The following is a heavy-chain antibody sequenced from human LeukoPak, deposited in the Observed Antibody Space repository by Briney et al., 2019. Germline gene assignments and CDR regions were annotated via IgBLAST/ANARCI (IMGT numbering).Heavy chain of an antibody. Sequence: QPGGSLRLSCAASGFTFSSYGMHWVRQAPGKGLEGVADISYDGSNKYYADSVKGRFTISRDNSKNTLYLQMNSLRAEDTAVYYCAKPRTLGTGYRGYFDYWGQGTLVTVSS. CDR1: GFTFSSYG. CDR3: AKPRTLGTGYRGYFDY. V-gene: IGHV3-30*18. J-gene: IGHJ4*02. D-gene: IGHD1-1*01. CDR2: ISYDGSNK.